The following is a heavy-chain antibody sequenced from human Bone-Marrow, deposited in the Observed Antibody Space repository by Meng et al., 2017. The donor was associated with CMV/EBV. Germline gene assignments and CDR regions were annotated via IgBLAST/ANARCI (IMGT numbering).Heavy chain of an antibody. CDR3: ARDDLNDYGDYVEYYYGMDV. CDR1: GFTFSSYW. V-gene: IGHV3-53*05. CDR2: IYSGGST. Sequence: GESLKISCAASGFTFSSYWMSWVRQAPGKGLEWVSVIYSGGSTYYADSVKGRFTISRDNSKNTLYLQMNSLRAEDTAVYYCARDDLNDYGDYVEYYYGMDVWGQGTTVTVSS. D-gene: IGHD4-17*01. J-gene: IGHJ6*02.